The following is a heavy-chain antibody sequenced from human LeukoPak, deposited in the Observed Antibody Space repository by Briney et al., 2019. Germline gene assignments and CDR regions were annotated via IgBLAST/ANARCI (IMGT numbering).Heavy chain of an antibody. V-gene: IGHV3-66*01. D-gene: IGHD6-13*01. CDR3: ARVLSSYSSSWYHLPAAAGY. J-gene: IGHJ4*02. CDR1: GFTVSSNY. Sequence: GGSLRLSCAASGFTVSSNYMSWVRQAPGKGLEGVSVIYSGGSTYYADSVKGRFTISRDNAKNTLYLQMNSLRAEDTAVYYCARVLSSYSSSWYHLPAAAGYWGQGTLVTVSS. CDR2: IYSGGST.